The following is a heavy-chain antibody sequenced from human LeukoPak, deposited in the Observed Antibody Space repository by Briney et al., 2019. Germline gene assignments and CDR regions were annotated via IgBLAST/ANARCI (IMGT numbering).Heavy chain of an antibody. CDR1: GYSFTSYW. Sequence: GESLKISCKGSGYSFTSYWIGWVRQMPGKGLEWMGIIYPGDSDTRYSPSFQGQVTISADKSISTAYLQWSSLKASDTAMYYCARLIGKPYYGSGSYYRNNWFDPWGQGTLVTVSS. CDR3: ARLIGKPYYGSGSYYRNNWFDP. V-gene: IGHV5-51*01. J-gene: IGHJ5*02. D-gene: IGHD3-10*01. CDR2: IYPGDSDT.